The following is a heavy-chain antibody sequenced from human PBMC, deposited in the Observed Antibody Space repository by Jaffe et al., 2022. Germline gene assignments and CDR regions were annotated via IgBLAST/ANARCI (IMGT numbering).Heavy chain of an antibody. CDR1: GFTFSTYY. V-gene: IGHV3-74*01. D-gene: IGHD3-10*01. CDR3: AKVLPRGGYWYFGL. Sequence: EVQLVESGGGLVQPGGSLRLSCEGSGFTFSTYYMHWVRQAPGKGLVWVSRIGYDASNTAYADSVKGRFTISRDNAKNTLYLQMDSLRAEDTAVYYCAKVLPRGGYWYFGLWGRGTLVTVSS. CDR2: IGYDASNT. J-gene: IGHJ2*01.